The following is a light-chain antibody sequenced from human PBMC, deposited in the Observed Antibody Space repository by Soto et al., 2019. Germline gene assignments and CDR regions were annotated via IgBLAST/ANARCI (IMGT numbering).Light chain of an antibody. V-gene: IGLV2-11*01. CDR2: DVS. J-gene: IGLJ2*01. CDR1: SSDVGAYNF. CDR3: CSYAGTYSPV. Sequence: QSALTQPPSVSGSPGQSVTISCTGTSSDVGAYNFVSWYQQYPGKAPKLIIFDVSARPSGVPDRFSGSKSGNTASLTISGLQADDEAEYYCCSYAGTYSPVLGGGTKVTVL.